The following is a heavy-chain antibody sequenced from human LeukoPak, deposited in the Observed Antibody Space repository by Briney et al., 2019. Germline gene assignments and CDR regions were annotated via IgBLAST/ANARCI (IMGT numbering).Heavy chain of an antibody. CDR1: GFTFSNYA. Sequence: GGSLRLSCAASGFTFSNYAIHWVRQAPGKGLEWVAVISYDGSNKYYADSVKGRFTLSRDNSKNTLYLQMNSPRAEDTAVYYCARDSGFSGTQRGEYWGQGTLVTVSS. J-gene: IGHJ4*02. V-gene: IGHV3-30*04. CDR3: ARDSGFSGTQRGEY. D-gene: IGHD3/OR15-3a*01. CDR2: ISYDGSNK.